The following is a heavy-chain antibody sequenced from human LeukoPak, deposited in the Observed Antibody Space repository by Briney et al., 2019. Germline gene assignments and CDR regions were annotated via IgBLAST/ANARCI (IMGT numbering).Heavy chain of an antibody. Sequence: PWASVKVSCKASGFTFTSSAMQWVRQARGQRLEWVGWIVVGSGNTNYAQTFQERVTITRDMSTSTAYMELSSLRSEDTAVYYCAADPRGYYYDSSGYDSTFDYWGQGTLVTVSS. J-gene: IGHJ4*02. CDR2: IVVGSGNT. V-gene: IGHV1-58*02. CDR1: GFTFTSSA. CDR3: AADPRGYYYDSSGYDSTFDY. D-gene: IGHD3-22*01.